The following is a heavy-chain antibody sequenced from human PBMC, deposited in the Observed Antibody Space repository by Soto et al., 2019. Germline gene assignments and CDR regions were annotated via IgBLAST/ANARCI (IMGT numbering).Heavy chain of an antibody. J-gene: IGHJ4*02. V-gene: IGHV3-23*01. Sequence: EVQLLESGGGWVQPGGSLRLSCAASGFTFSHYAMSWVRQAPGKGLEWVSSISSSGSSTYYADSVKGRVTISTDHSKNILYLQMDNLWVEDTAIYYCAMAGELYYFDYRGQGTLVSVSS. D-gene: IGHD1-26*01. CDR2: ISSSGSST. CDR1: GFTFSHYA. CDR3: AMAGELYYFDY.